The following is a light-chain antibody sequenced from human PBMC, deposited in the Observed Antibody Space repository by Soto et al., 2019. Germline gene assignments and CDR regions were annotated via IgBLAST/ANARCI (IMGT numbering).Light chain of an antibody. J-gene: IGLJ2*01. V-gene: IGLV2-14*02. Sequence: QSALTQPASVSGSPGQSITISCTGTSSDVGNYNLVSWYQQYPGKAPKLMIYEGGKRPSGVSDRFSGSKSGSTASLTISGLQAEDEADYYCSSYTNKNSYILFGGGTQLTVL. CDR2: EGG. CDR1: SSDVGNYNL. CDR3: SSYTNKNSYIL.